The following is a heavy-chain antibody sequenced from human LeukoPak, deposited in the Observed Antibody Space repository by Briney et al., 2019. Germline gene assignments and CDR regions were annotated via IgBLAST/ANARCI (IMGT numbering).Heavy chain of an antibody. CDR3: ARHAVDYDILTGSLYFDY. J-gene: IGHJ4*02. D-gene: IGHD3-9*01. Sequence: SETLSLTCTVSGGSISSYYWSWIRQPPGKGLEWIGYIYTSGSTNYNPSLKSRVTISVDTSKNQFSLKLSSVTAADTAVYYCARHAVDYDILTGSLYFDYWGQGTPVTVSS. CDR2: IYTSGST. V-gene: IGHV4-4*09. CDR1: GGSISSYY.